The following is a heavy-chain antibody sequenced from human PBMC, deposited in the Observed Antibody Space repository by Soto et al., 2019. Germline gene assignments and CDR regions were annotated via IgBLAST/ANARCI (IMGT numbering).Heavy chain of an antibody. D-gene: IGHD2-15*01. CDR1: GFSFGIYA. CDR3: AKDVGSSIVGYGAQPGHFDY. V-gene: IGHV3-33*06. J-gene: IGHJ4*02. CDR2: VWYDGSHQ. Sequence: GGSLRLSCAASGFSFGIYAMHWVRQAPGKGLEWVAIVWYDGSHQYYADSVKGRFTISRDNSKNTVSLEMDSLRAEDTAVYYCAKDVGSSIVGYGAQPGHFDYWGQGILVTVSS.